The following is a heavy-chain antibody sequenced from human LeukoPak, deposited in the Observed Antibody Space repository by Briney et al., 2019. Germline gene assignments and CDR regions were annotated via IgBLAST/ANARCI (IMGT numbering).Heavy chain of an antibody. V-gene: IGHV4-61*08. Sequence: PSETLSLTCTVSGGSVSSGDYSWNWIRQPPGKGLEWIGYIYYSGSTSYNPSLKSRVTISVDTSKNQFLLKLSSVTAADTAVYYCARRGDSWGRGTLVTVSS. CDR3: ARRGDS. J-gene: IGHJ5*01. CDR2: IYYSGST. CDR1: GGSVSSGDYS.